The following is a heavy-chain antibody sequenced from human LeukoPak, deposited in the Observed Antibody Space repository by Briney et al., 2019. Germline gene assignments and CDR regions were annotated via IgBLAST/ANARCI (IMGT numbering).Heavy chain of an antibody. J-gene: IGHJ6*03. Sequence: GGSLRLSCAASGFTFSTYGMHWVRQAPGKGLEWVAVISYDGSNKYYADSVKGRFSISRDNAKNSLYLQMNSLTAEDTAVYYCARDPYSGSYSADVYYYYIDVWGKGTTVTVSS. CDR2: ISYDGSNK. CDR1: GFTFSTYG. V-gene: IGHV3-30*03. D-gene: IGHD1-26*01. CDR3: ARDPYSGSYSADVYYYYIDV.